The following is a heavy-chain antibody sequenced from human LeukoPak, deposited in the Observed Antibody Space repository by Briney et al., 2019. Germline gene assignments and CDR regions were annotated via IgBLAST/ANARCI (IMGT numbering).Heavy chain of an antibody. J-gene: IGHJ4*02. CDR3: ARYEAVAGVFDY. D-gene: IGHD6-19*01. Sequence: SETLSLTCTVSGGSISSGSYYWNWIRQPAGKGLEWIGRINTSGSTNYNPSLTSRVTISVDTSKNQFSLKLSSVTAADTAVYYCARYEAVAGVFDYWGQGTLVTVSS. CDR1: GGSISSGSYY. CDR2: INTSGST. V-gene: IGHV4-61*02.